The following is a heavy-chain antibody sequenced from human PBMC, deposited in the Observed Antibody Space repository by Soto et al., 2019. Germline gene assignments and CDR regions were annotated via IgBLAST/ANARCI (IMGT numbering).Heavy chain of an antibody. Sequence: ASVKVSCKASGYTFTSYDINWVRQATGQGPEWMGWMNPNSGNTGYAQKFQGRVTMTRNTSISTAYMELSSLRSEDTAVYYCVHRYYYGSGSYYNGYYFDYWGQGTLVTVSS. CDR1: GYTFTSYD. CDR3: VHRYYYGSGSYYNGYYFDY. CDR2: MNPNSGNT. V-gene: IGHV1-8*01. D-gene: IGHD3-10*01. J-gene: IGHJ4*02.